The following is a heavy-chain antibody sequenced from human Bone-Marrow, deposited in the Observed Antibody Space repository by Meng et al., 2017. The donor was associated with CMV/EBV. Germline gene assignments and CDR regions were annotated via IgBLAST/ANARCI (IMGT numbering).Heavy chain of an antibody. CDR3: ARTLVALGPYGMDV. CDR1: GFTFSNYA. CDR2: MSYDGYNK. D-gene: IGHD2-2*01. Sequence: GESLKISCLASGFTFSNYAMHWVRQAPGKGLEWVAVMSYDGYNKYFADSVKGRFTISRDNSKNTLYLQMNSLRPEDTAVYYCARTLVALGPYGMDVWGQGTTVTVSS. V-gene: IGHV3-30-3*01. J-gene: IGHJ6*02.